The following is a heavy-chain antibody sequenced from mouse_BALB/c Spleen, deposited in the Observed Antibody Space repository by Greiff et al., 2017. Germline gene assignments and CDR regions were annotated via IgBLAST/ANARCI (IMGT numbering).Heavy chain of an antibody. CDR1: GFTFSSYG. CDR2: ISSGGSYT. V-gene: IGHV5-6*01. CDR3: ARPYDY. D-gene: IGHD2-10*02. Sequence: EVHLVESGGDLVKPGGSLKLSCAASGFTFSSYGMSWVRQTPDKRLEWVATISSGGSYTYYPDSVKGRFTISRDNAKNTLYLQMSSLKSEDTAMYYCARPYDYWGQGTLVTVSA. J-gene: IGHJ3*01.